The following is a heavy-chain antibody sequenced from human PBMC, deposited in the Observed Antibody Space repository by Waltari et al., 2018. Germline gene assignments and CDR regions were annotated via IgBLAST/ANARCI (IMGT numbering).Heavy chain of an antibody. V-gene: IGHV1-69*12. CDR2: IIPIYGRP. Sequence: QVHLVQSGAEMKKPGSSVKVSCKASGGTFGSNSVDWVRQAAGQGLEWLGGIIPIYGRPQYAHNFQGRVTLTADASTTTVFLEMSGLRSEDTAIYFCARRNLGFAFDVWGQGTLVIVSS. CDR1: GGTFGSNS. D-gene: IGHD1-26*01. CDR3: ARRNLGFAFDV. J-gene: IGHJ3*01.